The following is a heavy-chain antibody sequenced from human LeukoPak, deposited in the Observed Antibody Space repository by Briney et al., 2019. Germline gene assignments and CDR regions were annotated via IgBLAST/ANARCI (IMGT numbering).Heavy chain of an antibody. CDR2: INPNSGGT. D-gene: IGHD6-19*01. V-gene: IGHV1-2*06. CDR1: GYTFTGYY. Sequence: ASVKVSCKASGYTFTGYYIHWVRQAPGHGLKWMGRINPNSGGTNYAQKFQGRVTMTRDTSISTAYMKLSRLRSDATAVYYCAGIAVAGIDYWGQGTLVTVSS. CDR3: AGIAVAGIDY. J-gene: IGHJ4*02.